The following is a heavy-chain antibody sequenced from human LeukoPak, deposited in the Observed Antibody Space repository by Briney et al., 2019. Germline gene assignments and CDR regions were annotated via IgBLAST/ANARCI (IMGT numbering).Heavy chain of an antibody. V-gene: IGHV3-23*01. CDR2: ITGSGGNT. CDR3: AKASGTALRFYFDY. CDR1: GFTFSSYA. Sequence: GGSLRLSCAATGFTFSSYAMSWVRQAPGKGLEWVSGITGSGGNTYYADSVKGRFTISRDNSKNTLYLQVNSLRAEDTAVYYCAKASGTALRFYFDYWGQGTLVTVSS. D-gene: IGHD3-3*01. J-gene: IGHJ4*02.